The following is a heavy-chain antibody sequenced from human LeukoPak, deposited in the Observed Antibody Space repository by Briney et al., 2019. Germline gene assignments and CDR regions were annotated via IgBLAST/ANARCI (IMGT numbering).Heavy chain of an antibody. CDR2: ISSSGSTI. CDR3: ARAYSSSWYVDHYYYYYYMDV. J-gene: IGHJ6*03. Sequence: GGSLRLSCAASGFSFSDYYMSWIRQAPGKGLECVSYISSSGSTIYYAGSVKGRFTISRDNAKNSLYLQMNSLRAEDTAVYYCARAYSSSWYVDHYYYYYYMDVWGKGTTVTISS. V-gene: IGHV3-11*01. CDR1: GFSFSDYY. D-gene: IGHD6-13*01.